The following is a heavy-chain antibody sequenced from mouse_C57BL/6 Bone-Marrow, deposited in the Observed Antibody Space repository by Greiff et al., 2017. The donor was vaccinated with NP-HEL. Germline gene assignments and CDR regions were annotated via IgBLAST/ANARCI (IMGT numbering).Heavy chain of an antibody. CDR3: ARDWGPLVFAY. Sequence: EVQVVESGGGLVKPGGSLKLSCAASGFTFSDYGMHWVRQAPEKGLEWVAYISSGSSTIYYADTVKGRFTISRDNAKNTLFLQMTSLRSEDTALYYCARDWGPLVFAYWGQGTLVTVSA. CDR1: GFTFSDYG. J-gene: IGHJ3*01. V-gene: IGHV5-17*01. D-gene: IGHD4-1*01. CDR2: ISSGSSTI.